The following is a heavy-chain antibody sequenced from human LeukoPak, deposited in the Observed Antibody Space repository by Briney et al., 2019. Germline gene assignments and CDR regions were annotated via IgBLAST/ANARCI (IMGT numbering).Heavy chain of an antibody. CDR3: ARGRSNYYGMDV. D-gene: IGHD1-26*01. J-gene: IGHJ6*02. CDR1: GGSFSGYY. Sequence: SETLSLTCAVYGGSFSGYYWNWIRRPPGKGLEWIGYIYCNGNTNYSPSLKSRVTMSVDTSKNLFSLKVSSVTAADTAVYYCARGRSNYYGMDVWGQGTTVTVSS. CDR2: IYCNGNT. V-gene: IGHV4-59*01.